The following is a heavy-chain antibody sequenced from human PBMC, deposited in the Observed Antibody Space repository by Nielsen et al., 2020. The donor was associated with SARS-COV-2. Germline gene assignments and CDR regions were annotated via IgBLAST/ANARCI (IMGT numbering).Heavy chain of an antibody. Sequence: GGSLRLSCAASGFTFSSYAMHWVRQAPGKGLEWVAVISYDGSNKYYADSVKGRFTISRDNSKNTLYLQMNSLRAEDTAVYYCAKVSSTMIVVVITGRRYYFDYWGQGTLVTVSS. CDR2: ISYDGSNK. V-gene: IGHV3-30*04. CDR3: AKVSSTMIVVVITGRRYYFDY. J-gene: IGHJ4*02. D-gene: IGHD3-22*01. CDR1: GFTFSSYA.